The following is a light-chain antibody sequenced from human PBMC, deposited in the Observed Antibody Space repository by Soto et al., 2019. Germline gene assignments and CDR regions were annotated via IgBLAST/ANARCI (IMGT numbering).Light chain of an antibody. J-gene: IGLJ3*02. CDR2: NVS. CDR3: CSYAGSSWV. Sequence: QSALTQSRSVSGSPGQSVTISCTGTSSDVGGYNYVSWYQQHPGKAPKVIIHNVSERPSGVPDRFSGSKSGNTDSLTISGLQSEDEADYYCCSYAGSSWVFGGGTKLTVL. CDR1: SSDVGGYNY. V-gene: IGLV2-11*01.